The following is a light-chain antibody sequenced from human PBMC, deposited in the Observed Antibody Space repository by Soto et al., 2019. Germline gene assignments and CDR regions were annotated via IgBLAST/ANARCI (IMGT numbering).Light chain of an antibody. J-gene: IGKJ1*01. CDR3: QQTYSSSWT. V-gene: IGKV1-39*01. CDR2: GAS. CDR1: QSVRNY. Sequence: DIQMTQSPSSLSASVGDSVTITCRASQSVRNYLNWYQHKPGKAPKLLIYGASRLQTGVPSRFSGSGSGTDFTLTVRSLQPEDFATYYCQQTYSSSWTFGQGTKVDIK.